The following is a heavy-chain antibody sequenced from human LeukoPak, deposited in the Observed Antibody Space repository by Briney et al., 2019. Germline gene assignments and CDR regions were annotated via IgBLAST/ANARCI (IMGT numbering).Heavy chain of an antibody. CDR1: GFTFNSFS. D-gene: IGHD1-26*01. CDR3: ARVGGSLPSDAFDI. CDR2: ISSSSSTI. V-gene: IGHV3-48*01. Sequence: GGSLRLSCAASGFTFNSFSMNWVRQAPGKGLEWVSYISSSSSTIYYADSVKGRFTISRDNAKNSLYLQMNSLRAEDTAVYYCARVGGSLPSDAFDIWGQGTMVTVSS. J-gene: IGHJ3*02.